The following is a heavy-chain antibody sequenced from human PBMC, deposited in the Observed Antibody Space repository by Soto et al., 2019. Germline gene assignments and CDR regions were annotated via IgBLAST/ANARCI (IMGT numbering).Heavy chain of an antibody. Sequence: ASVKVSCKVSGYSLSDLSIHWVRQAPGKGLEWMGVLDAEDGETIYAQKLQGRGTMTEDTSTDTAYMELSSLTSEDTAMYYCATLPRTIERTPAAIWSFDSWGQGTLVTVSS. CDR2: LDAEDGET. D-gene: IGHD2-2*01. J-gene: IGHJ4*02. CDR1: GYSLSDLS. V-gene: IGHV1-24*01. CDR3: ATLPRTIERTPAAIWSFDS.